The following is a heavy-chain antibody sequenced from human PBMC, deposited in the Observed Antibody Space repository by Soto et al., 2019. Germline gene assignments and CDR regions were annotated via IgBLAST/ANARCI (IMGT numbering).Heavy chain of an antibody. CDR3: VHKTDFHYFDY. V-gene: IGHV2-5*02. CDR2: IYWDDDR. CDR1: GFSLITYGVG. J-gene: IGHJ4*02. Sequence: QITLKESGPTLVKPTQTLTLTCTFSGFSLITYGVGVGWIRQPPGKALEWLALIYWDDDRQYSPSLKSRLTITKDTSKDQVVLTMTNMDPVDTATYYCVHKTDFHYFDYWGQGALVTVSS.